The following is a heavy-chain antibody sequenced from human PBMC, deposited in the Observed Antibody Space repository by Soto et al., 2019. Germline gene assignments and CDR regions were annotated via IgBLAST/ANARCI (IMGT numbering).Heavy chain of an antibody. CDR2: ISYDGSNK. Sequence: GGSLRLSCAASGFTFSSYAMHWVRQAPGKGLEWVAVISYDGSNKYYADSVKGRFTISRDNSKNTLYLQMNSLRAEDTAVYYCARGPPGLWPFGYWGQGTLVTVSS. D-gene: IGHD3-10*01. V-gene: IGHV3-30-3*01. CDR3: ARGPPGLWPFGY. J-gene: IGHJ4*02. CDR1: GFTFSSYA.